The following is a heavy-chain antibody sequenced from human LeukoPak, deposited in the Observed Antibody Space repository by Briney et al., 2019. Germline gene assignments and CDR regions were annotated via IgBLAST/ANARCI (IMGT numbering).Heavy chain of an antibody. V-gene: IGHV3-7*01. J-gene: IGHJ4*02. D-gene: IGHD6-19*01. CDR2: IKADGSEK. CDR3: AAGSSGTYYYFDY. Sequence: GGSLRLSCAAYGFTFSNYCMNWVRQAPGKGLEWVANIKADGSEKYYVDSVKGRFTISRDNAKNSLYLQMNSLRAEDMAVYYCAAGSSGTYYYFDYWGQGTLVTVSS. CDR1: GFTFSNYC.